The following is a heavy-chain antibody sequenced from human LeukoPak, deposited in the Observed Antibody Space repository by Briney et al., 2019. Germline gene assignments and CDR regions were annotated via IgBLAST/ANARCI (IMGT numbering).Heavy chain of an antibody. J-gene: IGHJ4*02. CDR3: ARGSSRHPNLDHPLSLFDY. D-gene: IGHD2-8*01. V-gene: IGHV1-2*02. Sequence: GASVKVSCKASGYTFTGYYMHWVRQAPGQGLEWMGWINPNSGGTNYAQKFQGRVTMTRDTSISTAYMELSRLRSDDTAVYYCARGSSRHPNLDHPLSLFDYWGQGTLVTVSS. CDR1: GYTFTGYY. CDR2: INPNSGGT.